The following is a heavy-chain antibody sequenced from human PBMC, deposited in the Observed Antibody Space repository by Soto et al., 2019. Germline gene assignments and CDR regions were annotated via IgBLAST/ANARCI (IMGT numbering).Heavy chain of an antibody. CDR3: AIHRPPCRDHRLGQLYLYGISL. V-gene: IGHV3-7*03. Sequence: EVQLVESGGGLVQPGGSLRLSCAASGVTLSSYWMSWVRQAPGKGLEWVANIKQDGSEKYYVDSVKGRFTIPRDNAKDFMVSEIDRLRDEGQGLYFLAIHRPPCRDHRLGQLYLYGISLWGQGTTVSVSS. D-gene: IGHD2-8*01. CDR1: GVTLSSYW. CDR2: IKQDGSEK. J-gene: IGHJ6*02.